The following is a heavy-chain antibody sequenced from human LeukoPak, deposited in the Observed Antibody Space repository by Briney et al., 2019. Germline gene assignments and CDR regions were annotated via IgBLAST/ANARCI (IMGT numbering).Heavy chain of an antibody. CDR2: IYYSGST. J-gene: IGHJ4*02. CDR1: GGSISSSSYY. D-gene: IGHD3-10*01. Sequence: SETLSLTCTVSGGSISSSSYYWGWIRQPPGKGLEWIRSIYYSGSTYYNPSLKSRVTISVDTSKNQFSLKLSSVTAADTAVYYCAAPSITMVRGAARGTFDYWGQGTLVTVSS. CDR3: AAPSITMVRGAARGTFDY. V-gene: IGHV4-39*01.